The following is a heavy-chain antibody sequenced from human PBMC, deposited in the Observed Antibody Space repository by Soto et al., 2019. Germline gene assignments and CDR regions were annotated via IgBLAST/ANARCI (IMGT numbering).Heavy chain of an antibody. J-gene: IGHJ6*02. D-gene: IGHD2-2*01. CDR2: ISSSASYM. Sequence: PGGSLRLSCATSGFTFSRCDMNWVRQAPGKGLEWVSFISSSASYMYYADSVKGRFTISRDNSKKSLYLQMNSLRADDTAVYYCAKDSGYQLPDNYFYYGLDVWGQGTTVTVSS. CDR3: AKDSGYQLPDNYFYYGLDV. V-gene: IGHV3-21*01. CDR1: GFTFSRCD.